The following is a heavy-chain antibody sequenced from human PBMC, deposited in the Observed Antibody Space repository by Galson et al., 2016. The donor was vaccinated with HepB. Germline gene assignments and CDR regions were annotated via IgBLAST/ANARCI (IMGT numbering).Heavy chain of an antibody. Sequence: SLRLSCAASGFNLSPYGLSWVRQGPGKGLEWVAFISYDGSNIHYEDSVKGRFTVSRDTSKNTLYLQMTSLRTEDTAVYYCTRGRWELRFWGQGTLVTVPS. CDR3: TRGRWELRF. CDR1: GFNLSPYG. D-gene: IGHD1-26*01. CDR2: ISYDGSNI. J-gene: IGHJ4*02. V-gene: IGHV3-30*04.